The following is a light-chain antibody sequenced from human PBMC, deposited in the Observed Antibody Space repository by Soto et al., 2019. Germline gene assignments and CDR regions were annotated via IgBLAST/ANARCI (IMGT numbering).Light chain of an antibody. Sequence: DIQMTQSPSSLSASVGDRVTITCQARQDISNYLNWYQQKPGKAPKLLIYDASNLETGVPSRFSGSGSGTDFTFTISSLQPEDIATYYCQQYDNLLETFGQGTKVEIK. J-gene: IGKJ1*01. CDR2: DAS. CDR3: QQYDNLLET. CDR1: QDISNY. V-gene: IGKV1-33*01.